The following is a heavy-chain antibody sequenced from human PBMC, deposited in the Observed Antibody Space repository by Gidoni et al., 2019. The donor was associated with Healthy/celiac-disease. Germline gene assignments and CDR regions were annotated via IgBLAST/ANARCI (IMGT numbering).Heavy chain of an antibody. CDR1: GVTFSSYG. D-gene: IGHD3-9*01. V-gene: IGHV3-30*18. Sequence: QVQLVESGGGVVQPGRSLRLSCAASGVTFSSYGMHWVRQAPGKGLEWVAVISYDGSNKSYADSVKGRFTISRDNSKNTLYLQMNSLRAEDTAVYYCAKDPTPYDLLTGYYPDYWGQGTLVTVSS. CDR2: ISYDGSNK. J-gene: IGHJ4*02. CDR3: AKDPTPYDLLTGYYPDY.